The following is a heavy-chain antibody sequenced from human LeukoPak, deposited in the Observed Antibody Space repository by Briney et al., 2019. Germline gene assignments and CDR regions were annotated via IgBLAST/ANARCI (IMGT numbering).Heavy chain of an antibody. D-gene: IGHD6-13*01. V-gene: IGHV3-21*01. Sequence: GGSLRLSCAASGFTFSSYTINWVRQGPGKGLEWVSFISSSSNYMSYADSVKGRFTISRDNAKNSLYLQMNSLRAEDTAVYYCARPLDSSNNYFDYWGQGTLVTVSA. J-gene: IGHJ4*02. CDR1: GFTFSSYT. CDR2: ISSSSNYM. CDR3: ARPLDSSNNYFDY.